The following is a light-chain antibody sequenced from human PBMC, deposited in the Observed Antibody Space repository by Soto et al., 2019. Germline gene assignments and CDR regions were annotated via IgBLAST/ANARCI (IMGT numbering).Light chain of an antibody. Sequence: QSALTQPASVSGSPGQSVTISCTGTSXNVGSYKLVSWYQQHPGKAPKLMIYEVSNRPSGVSNRFSGSKSGNTASLTISGLQAEDEADYYCSSYTSSSTLDVFGTGTKVTVL. CDR2: EVS. CDR1: SXNVGSYKL. V-gene: IGLV2-14*02. CDR3: SSYTSSSTLDV. J-gene: IGLJ1*01.